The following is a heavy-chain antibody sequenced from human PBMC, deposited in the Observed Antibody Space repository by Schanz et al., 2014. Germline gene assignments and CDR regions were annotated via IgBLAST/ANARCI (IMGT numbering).Heavy chain of an antibody. CDR3: ARDSRYCTGVDCKGDAFDL. J-gene: IGHJ3*01. Sequence: EVQLVESGGGLVQPGGSLRLSCAASGFTFSSYWMSWVRQAPGKGLEWVANIKQDGSEKYYVDSVQGRFTISRDNAKNSLYLQMNSLRAEDTAVYHCARDSRYCTGVDCKGDAFDLWGQGTLVTVSS. CDR1: GFTFSSYW. CDR2: IKQDGSEK. V-gene: IGHV3-7*01. D-gene: IGHD2-8*02.